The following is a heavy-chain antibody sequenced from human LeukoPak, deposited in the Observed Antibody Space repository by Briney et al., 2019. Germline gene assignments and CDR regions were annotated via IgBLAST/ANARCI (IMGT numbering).Heavy chain of an antibody. V-gene: IGHV1-69*05. CDR1: GGTFSSYA. CDR3: ARGDIRGAGDY. J-gene: IGHJ4*02. CDR2: IIPIFGTA. D-gene: IGHD3-16*01. Sequence: EASVKVSCKASGGTFSSYAISWVRQAPGQGLEWMGRIIPIFGTANYAQKFQGRVTITTDESTSTAYMELSSLRSEDTAVYYCARGDIRGAGDYWGQGTLVTVSS.